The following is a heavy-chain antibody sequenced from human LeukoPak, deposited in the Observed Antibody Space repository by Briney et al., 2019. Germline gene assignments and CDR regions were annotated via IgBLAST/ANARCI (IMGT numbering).Heavy chain of an antibody. CDR1: GFTFSSYS. V-gene: IGHV3-21*01. D-gene: IGHD5-18*01. CDR2: ISSSSSYI. CDR3: ARDSPRRGYSYGYGKKDY. J-gene: IGHJ4*02. Sequence: GGSLRLSCAASGFTFSSYSMNWVRQAPGKGREWVSFISSSSSYIYYADSVKGRFTISRDNAKNSLYLEMNSLRAEDTAVYYCARDSPRRGYSYGYGKKDYWGQGTLVTVSS.